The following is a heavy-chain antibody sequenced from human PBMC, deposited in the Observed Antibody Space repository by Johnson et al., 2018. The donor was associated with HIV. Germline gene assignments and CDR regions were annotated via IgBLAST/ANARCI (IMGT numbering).Heavy chain of an antibody. CDR3: AKEKDNRHRRSAFDI. Sequence: QVQLVESGGGLVQPGGSLRLSCAASGFTFRTYGIHWVRQAPGKGLEWVAVVWYDGNNKYYADSVKGRFTISRDNSKNTVYLQMNGLRDEDTAVYYCAKEKDNRHRRSAFDIWGQGTMVTVSS. CDR1: GFTFRTYG. D-gene: IGHD1-1*01. CDR2: VWYDGNNK. V-gene: IGHV3-33*06. J-gene: IGHJ3*02.